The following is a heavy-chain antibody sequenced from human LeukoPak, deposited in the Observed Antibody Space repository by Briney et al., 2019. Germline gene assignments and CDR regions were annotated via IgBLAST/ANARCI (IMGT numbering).Heavy chain of an antibody. V-gene: IGHV5-51*01. CDR2: IYPGDSDT. Sequence: GESLQISCKGSGYIFTSYWIGWVRQMPGKGLEWMGIIYPGDSDTRYSPSFQGQVTISADKSISTAYLQWSSLKASDTAMYYCARHYELTRIGAYDSSGSLWLDVWGQGTTVTVSS. CDR1: GYIFTSYW. D-gene: IGHD3-22*01. J-gene: IGHJ6*02. CDR3: ARHYELTRIGAYDSSGSLWLDV.